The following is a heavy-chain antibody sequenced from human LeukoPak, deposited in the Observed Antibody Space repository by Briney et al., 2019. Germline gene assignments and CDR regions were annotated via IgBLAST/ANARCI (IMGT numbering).Heavy chain of an antibody. V-gene: IGHV4-59*01. CDR2: LSKSGNT. D-gene: IGHD3-9*01. J-gene: IGHJ3*02. Sequence: SEALSLTCTVSGGSISSYYWSWIRLPPGKGLEWIGYLSKSGNTNYSPSLKSRVTIFGDTSKNQFFLKLSSVTAADTAVYYCARARYVNSFYAFDIWGQGTLVTVSS. CDR1: GGSISSYY. CDR3: ARARYVNSFYAFDI.